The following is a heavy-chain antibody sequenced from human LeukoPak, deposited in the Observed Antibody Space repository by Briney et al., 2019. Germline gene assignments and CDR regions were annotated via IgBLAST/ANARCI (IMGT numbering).Heavy chain of an antibody. J-gene: IGHJ2*01. Sequence: GGSLRLSCAASGFTFDDYGMHWVRQAPGKGLEWVAVIWYDGSNKYYADSVKGRFTISRDNSKNTLYLQMNSLRAEDTAVYYCAKEALSEYFDLWGRGTLVTVSS. CDR1: GFTFDDYG. CDR3: AKEALSEYFDL. D-gene: IGHD3-3*01. CDR2: IWYDGSNK. V-gene: IGHV3-33*06.